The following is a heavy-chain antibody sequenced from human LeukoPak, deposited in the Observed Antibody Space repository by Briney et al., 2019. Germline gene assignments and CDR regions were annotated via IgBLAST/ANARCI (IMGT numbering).Heavy chain of an antibody. V-gene: IGHV1-46*01. J-gene: IGHJ4*02. CDR1: GYTFTYYY. CDR3: ARDALNSDISGYYPGY. D-gene: IGHD3-22*01. Sequence: ASVKVSCKSSGYTFTYYYMHWVRQAPGQGLEWMGIINPSGGSTSYAQKFQGRVTMTRDTSTSTVYMELSSPGSEDTAVYYCARDALNSDISGYYPGYWGQGTLVTVSS. CDR2: INPSGGST.